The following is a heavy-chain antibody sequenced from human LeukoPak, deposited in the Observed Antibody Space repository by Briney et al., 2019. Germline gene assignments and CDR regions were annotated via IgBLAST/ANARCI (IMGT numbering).Heavy chain of an antibody. V-gene: IGHV1-18*01. CDR3: ARAPPDCSNSSCYVGLLPFDI. Sequence: ASVKVSCKASGFIFTKYGISWVRQAPGQGLEWVGWISGYNGDTNYAQNLQGRVTMTTDTSTSTAYMDLRSLTSDDTAVYFCARAPPDCSNSSCYVGLLPFDIWGQGTMVTVSS. CDR1: GFIFTKYG. D-gene: IGHD2-2*01. J-gene: IGHJ3*02. CDR2: ISGYNGDT.